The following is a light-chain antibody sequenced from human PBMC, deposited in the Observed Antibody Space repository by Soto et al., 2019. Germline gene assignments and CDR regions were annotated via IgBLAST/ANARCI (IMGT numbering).Light chain of an antibody. CDR1: MRHVGAYNL. Sequence: QSALTQPASVSGSPGQSITISCAGTMRHVGAYNLVSWYQQHPGRAPQLIIYEVRNRPSGISFRFSGSKSGNTASLTISGLQDEDEADYYCSSYTSKSSLIFGGGTKLTVL. V-gene: IGLV2-14*01. J-gene: IGLJ2*01. CDR2: EVR. CDR3: SSYTSKSSLI.